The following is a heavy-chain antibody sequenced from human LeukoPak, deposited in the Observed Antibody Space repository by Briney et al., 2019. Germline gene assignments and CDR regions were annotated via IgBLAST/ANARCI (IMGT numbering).Heavy chain of an antibody. CDR1: GDSVSTNSGG. CDR2: TYDKSNWYN. V-gene: IGHV6-1*01. J-gene: IGHJ4*02. D-gene: IGHD5-24*01. CDR3: ARGWLQSGFDY. Sequence: SQTLSLTCAISGDSVSTNSGGWNWIRQSPSRGLEWLGRTYDKSNWYNDYAVPVKSRITINPDTSKNQFSLQLNSVTPEDTAVYYCARGWLQSGFDYWGQGTLVSVSS.